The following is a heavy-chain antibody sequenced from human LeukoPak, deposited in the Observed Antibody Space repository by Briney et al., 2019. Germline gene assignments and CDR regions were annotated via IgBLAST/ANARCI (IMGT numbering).Heavy chain of an antibody. D-gene: IGHD2-21*01. V-gene: IGHV1-69*02. CDR3: ATLGYCGGDCSVWFDP. CDR1: GGTFSSYT. CDR2: IIPILGIA. J-gene: IGHJ5*02. Sequence: ASVKVSCKASGGTFSSYTISWVRQAPGQGLEWMGRIIPILGIANYAQKFQGRVTITADKSTSTAYMGLSSLRSEDTAVYYCATLGYCGGDCSVWFDPWGQGTLVTVSS.